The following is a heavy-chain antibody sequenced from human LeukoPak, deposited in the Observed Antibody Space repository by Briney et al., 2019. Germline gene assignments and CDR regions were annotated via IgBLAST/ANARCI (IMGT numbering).Heavy chain of an antibody. D-gene: IGHD6-19*01. Sequence: GGSLRLSCAASGFTFSTYWMSWVRQAPGKGLEWVANIRKDGSDIHYVDSVKGRFTISRDNAKNSLYLQMSSLRAEDTALYLCAGGDRNGWYFYYWGQGTLVTVSS. J-gene: IGHJ4*02. CDR1: GFTFSTYW. V-gene: IGHV3-7*03. CDR2: IRKDGSDI. CDR3: AGGDRNGWYFYY.